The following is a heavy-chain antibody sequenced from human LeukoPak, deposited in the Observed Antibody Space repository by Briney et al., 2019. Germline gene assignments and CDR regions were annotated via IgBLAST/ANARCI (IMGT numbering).Heavy chain of an antibody. V-gene: IGHV4-30-2*01. CDR3: ARDSYSSSSGYFDY. CDR2: IYHSGST. Sequence: PSETLSLTCTVSGGSISSGGYYWSWIRQPPGKGLEWIGYIYHSGSTYYNPSLKSRVTISVDRSKNQFSLKLSSVTAADTAVYYCARDSYSSSSGYFDYWGQGTLVTVSS. D-gene: IGHD6-6*01. CDR1: GGSISSGGYY. J-gene: IGHJ4*02.